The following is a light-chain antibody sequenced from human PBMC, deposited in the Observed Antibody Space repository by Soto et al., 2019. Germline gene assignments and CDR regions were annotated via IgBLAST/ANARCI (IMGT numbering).Light chain of an antibody. CDR1: QRVDNMY. V-gene: IGKV3-20*01. CDR3: QQYSTLPHT. Sequence: ESVLTQSPGTLSLSPGERATLSCRASQRVDNMYFAWYQQKPGQAPRLLIYGISNRATGIPDRFSGSGSGTDFTLTISRLEPEDFVVYYCQQYSTLPHTFGQGTKLEVK. J-gene: IGKJ2*01. CDR2: GIS.